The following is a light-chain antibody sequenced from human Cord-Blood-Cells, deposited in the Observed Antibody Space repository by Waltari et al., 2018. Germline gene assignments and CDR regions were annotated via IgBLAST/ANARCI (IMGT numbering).Light chain of an antibody. Sequence: SSELTQDPAVSVALGQTVRITCQGDSLRSYYASWYQQKPGQDPVLVIYGKNNRPSGLPDRFSGSSSGNTASLTITGAQAEDEADYYCNSRDSSGNRVFGGGTKLTVL. CDR1: SLRSYY. CDR3: NSRDSSGNRV. V-gene: IGLV3-19*01. CDR2: GKN. J-gene: IGLJ3*02.